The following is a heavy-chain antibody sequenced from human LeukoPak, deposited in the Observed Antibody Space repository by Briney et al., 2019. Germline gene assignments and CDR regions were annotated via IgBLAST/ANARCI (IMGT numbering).Heavy chain of an antibody. CDR2: INPNSVGT. D-gene: IGHD3-22*01. Sequence: ASVKVSCKASGYTFTGYYMHWVRQAPGQGLEWMGWINPNSVGTNYAQKFQGRVTMTRDTSITTAYMELSRLRSDDTAVYYCARELIGGYYDSSGYNFDYWGQGTLVTVSS. CDR3: ARELIGGYYDSSGYNFDY. J-gene: IGHJ4*02. V-gene: IGHV1-2*02. CDR1: GYTFTGYY.